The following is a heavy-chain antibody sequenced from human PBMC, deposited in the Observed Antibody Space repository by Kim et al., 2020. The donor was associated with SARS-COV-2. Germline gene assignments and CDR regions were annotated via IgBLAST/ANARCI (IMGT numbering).Heavy chain of an antibody. D-gene: IGHD3-10*01. V-gene: IGHV1-3*01. CDR3: AREGSGSYNWLDP. J-gene: IGHJ5*02. Sequence: YSRNFQGRVTFTRDTSATTAYMELTSLTFKDTAVYYCAREGSGSYNWLDPWGQGTLVTVSS.